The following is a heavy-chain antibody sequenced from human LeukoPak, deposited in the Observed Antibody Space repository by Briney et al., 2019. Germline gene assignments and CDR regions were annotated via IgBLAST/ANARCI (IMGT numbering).Heavy chain of an antibody. CDR1: GFTFSSYA. V-gene: IGHV3-30*02. CDR3: AKTYGSGSYYGD. D-gene: IGHD3-10*01. J-gene: IGHJ4*02. CDR2: IRYDGSNK. Sequence: GGSLRLSCAASGFTFSSYAMSWVRQAPGKGLEWVAFIRYDGSNKYYADSVKGRFTISRDNSKNTLYLQMNSLRAEDTAVYYCAKTYGSGSYYGDWGQGTLVTVSS.